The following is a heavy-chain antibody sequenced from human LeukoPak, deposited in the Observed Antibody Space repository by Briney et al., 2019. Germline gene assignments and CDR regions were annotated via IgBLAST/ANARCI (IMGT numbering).Heavy chain of an antibody. Sequence: GGSLRLSCAASGFTFSSYAMSWVRQAPGKGLEWVSVIYSNNITHYADSVKGRFTISRDNSKNTLYLQMNSLRAEDTAVYYCARGITMMTVAPGYWGQGTLVTVSS. CDR1: GFTFSSYA. CDR2: IYSNNIT. V-gene: IGHV3-23*05. CDR3: ARGITMMTVAPGY. D-gene: IGHD3-22*01. J-gene: IGHJ4*02.